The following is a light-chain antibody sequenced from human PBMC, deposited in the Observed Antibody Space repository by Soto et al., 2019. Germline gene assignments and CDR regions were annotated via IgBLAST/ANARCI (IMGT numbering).Light chain of an antibody. CDR2: EVS. CDR1: SSDVGGYNY. V-gene: IGLV2-8*01. J-gene: IGLJ7*01. CDR3: SSYAGSNNLYV. Sequence: QAVVTQPPSASGSPGQSVTISCTGTSSDVGGYNYVSWYQQHPGKAPKLMIYEVSKRPSGVPDRFSGSKSGNTASLTVSGLQAEDEADYYCSSYAGSNNLYVFGGGTQLTVL.